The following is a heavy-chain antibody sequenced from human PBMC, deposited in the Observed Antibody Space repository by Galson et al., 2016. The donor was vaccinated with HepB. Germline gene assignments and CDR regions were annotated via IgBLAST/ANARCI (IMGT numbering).Heavy chain of an antibody. Sequence: ETLSLTCAVSGGSITTTDWWSWVRQPPGKGLEWIGEVYHDGNTFYNPSVGSRVTISIDKSKNEFYLNLRSVTAVDTAVYYCARVCTGGTCKSGDYDTFDIWGQGTVVTVSS. CDR3: ARVCTGGTCKSGDYDTFDI. CDR2: VYHDGNT. V-gene: IGHV4-4*02. D-gene: IGHD2-8*02. CDR1: GGSITTTDW. J-gene: IGHJ3*02.